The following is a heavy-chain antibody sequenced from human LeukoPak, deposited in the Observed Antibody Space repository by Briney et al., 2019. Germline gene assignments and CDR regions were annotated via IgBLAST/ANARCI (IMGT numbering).Heavy chain of an antibody. V-gene: IGHV4-39*07. CDR3: ARTYYDSSGYFKFDY. Sequence: SETLSLTCTVSGGSVSNYYWGWIRQPPGRGLEWIGNIYYSGSTYYNPSLKSRVTISVDTSKNQFSLKLSSVTAADTAVYYCARTYYDSSGYFKFDYWGQGTLVTVSS. CDR1: GGSVSNYY. CDR2: IYYSGST. J-gene: IGHJ4*02. D-gene: IGHD3-22*01.